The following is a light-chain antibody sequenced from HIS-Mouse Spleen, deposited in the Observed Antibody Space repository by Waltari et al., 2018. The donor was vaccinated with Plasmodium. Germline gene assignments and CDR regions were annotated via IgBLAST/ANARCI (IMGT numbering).Light chain of an antibody. CDR1: KLGDKY. V-gene: IGLV3-1*01. CDR2: QDS. Sequence: SYELTQPPSVSVSPGQTASITCPGAKLGDKYACWYQQKPGQSPVLVIYQDSKRPSGIPERFSGSNSENTATLTISGTQAMDEADYYCQAWDSSTVVFGGGTKLTVL. J-gene: IGLJ2*01. CDR3: QAWDSSTVV.